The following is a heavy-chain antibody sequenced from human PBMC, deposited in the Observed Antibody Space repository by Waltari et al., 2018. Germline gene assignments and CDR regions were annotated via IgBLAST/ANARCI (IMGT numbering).Heavy chain of an antibody. D-gene: IGHD3-22*01. CDR3: ARDGYYDSSGYYSGIDY. V-gene: IGHV1-18*01. CDR2: ISAYNGNT. J-gene: IGHJ4*02. CDR1: GYTFTSYG. Sequence: QVQLVQSGAEVKKPGASVKVSCKASGYTFTSYGFSWVRQAPGQGLEWMGWISAYNGNTNYAQKLQGRVTMTTDTSTSTAYMELRSLRSDDTAVYYCARDGYYDSSGYYSGIDYWGQGTLVTVSS.